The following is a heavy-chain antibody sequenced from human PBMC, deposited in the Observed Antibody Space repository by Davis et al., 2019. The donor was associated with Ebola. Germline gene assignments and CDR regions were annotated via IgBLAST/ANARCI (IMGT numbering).Heavy chain of an antibody. CDR1: GGSISSRSYY. Sequence: SETLSLTCTVSGGSISSRSYYWGWIRQPPGKGLEWIGSIYYSGSTNYNPSLKSRVTISVDTSKNQFSLKLSSVTAADTAVYYCARSSMTTVTSSLFDYWGQGTLVTVSS. CDR3: ARSSMTTVTSSLFDY. CDR2: IYYSGST. J-gene: IGHJ4*02. D-gene: IGHD4-17*01. V-gene: IGHV4-39*07.